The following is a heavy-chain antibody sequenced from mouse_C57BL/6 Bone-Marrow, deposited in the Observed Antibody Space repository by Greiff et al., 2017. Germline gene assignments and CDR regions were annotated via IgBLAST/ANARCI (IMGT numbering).Heavy chain of an antibody. CDR2: IDPENGDT. J-gene: IGHJ2*01. CDR1: GFNIKDDY. Sequence: VQLQQSGAELVRPGASVKLSCTASGFNIKDDYMHWVQQRPEQGLEWMGWIDPENGDTEYASKLQGKVTIKADTSSNTAYLQISSLTSEDTAVYYCTTGIYYDYDEGDYWGQGTTLTVSS. D-gene: IGHD2-4*01. CDR3: TTGIYYDYDEGDY. V-gene: IGHV14-4*01.